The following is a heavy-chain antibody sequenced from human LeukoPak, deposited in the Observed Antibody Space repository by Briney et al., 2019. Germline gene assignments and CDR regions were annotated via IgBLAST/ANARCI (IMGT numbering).Heavy chain of an antibody. CDR2: IRSKAYGGTT. D-gene: IGHD1-26*01. CDR3: TRVPRYSGSYGIQAVDY. CDR1: GFTFGDYA. V-gene: IGHV3-49*03. J-gene: IGHJ4*02. Sequence: GGSLRLSCTASGFTFGDYAMSWFRQAPGKGLEWVGFIRSKAYGGTTEYAASVKGRFTISRDDSKSIAYLQMNSLKTEDTAVYYCTRVPRYSGSYGIQAVDYWGQGTLVTVSS.